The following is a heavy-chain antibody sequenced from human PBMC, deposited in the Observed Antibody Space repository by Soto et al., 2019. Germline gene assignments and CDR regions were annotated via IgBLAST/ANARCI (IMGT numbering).Heavy chain of an antibody. CDR3: AHRPRGYAYYFDY. CDR2: IYWDEDK. V-gene: IGHV2-5*02. D-gene: IGHD5-12*01. CDR1: GFSLSTRGVA. Sequence: QITLKESGPTLVKPTQTLTLTCTFSGFSLSTRGVAVGWFRQPPGKALEWLALIYWDEDKWYSPSLKSRPTITDATSKNPVVLTMPNMDPVDTATYSCAHRPRGYAYYFDYWGQGTLVTVSS. J-gene: IGHJ4*02.